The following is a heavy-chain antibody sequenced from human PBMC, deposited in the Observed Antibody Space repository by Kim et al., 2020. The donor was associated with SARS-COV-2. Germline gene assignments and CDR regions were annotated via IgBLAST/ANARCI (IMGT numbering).Heavy chain of an antibody. V-gene: IGHV3-30*04. Sequence: GGSLRLSCAASGFTFSSYAMHWVRQAPGKGLEWVAVISYDGSNKYYVDSVKGRCTISRDNSKNTLYLQMNSLRAEDTAVYYCARDQGGSSWPLLTARQYYYYGLDVWGQGTTVTVSS. CDR1: GFTFSSYA. J-gene: IGHJ6*02. CDR2: ISYDGSNK. D-gene: IGHD6-13*01. CDR3: ARDQGGSSWPLLTARQYYYYGLDV.